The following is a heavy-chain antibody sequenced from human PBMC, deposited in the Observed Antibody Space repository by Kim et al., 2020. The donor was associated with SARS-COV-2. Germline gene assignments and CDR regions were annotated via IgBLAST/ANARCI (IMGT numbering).Heavy chain of an antibody. D-gene: IGHD1-26*01. Sequence: GGSLRLSCAASGFTFSSYAMSWVRQAPGKGLEWVSAISGSGGSTYYADSVKGRFTISRDNSKNTLYLQMNSLRAEDTAVYYCAKLPLRGVGTGGYFDYWGQGTLVTVSS. V-gene: IGHV3-23*01. CDR2: ISGSGGST. J-gene: IGHJ4*02. CDR1: GFTFSSYA. CDR3: AKLPLRGVGTGGYFDY.